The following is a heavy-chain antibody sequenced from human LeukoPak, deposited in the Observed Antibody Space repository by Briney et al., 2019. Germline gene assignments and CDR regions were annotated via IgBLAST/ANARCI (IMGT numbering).Heavy chain of an antibody. CDR2: IKQDGSEK. J-gene: IGHJ4*02. V-gene: IGHV3-7*01. D-gene: IGHD3-10*01. CDR3: ARGQMVRGVPYFDY. Sequence: VGPVQGKGLEWVANIKQDGSEKYYVDSVKGRFTISRDNAKRSLFLQMDSLRAEDTAMYYCARGQMVRGVPYFDYWGQGPLVTVSS.